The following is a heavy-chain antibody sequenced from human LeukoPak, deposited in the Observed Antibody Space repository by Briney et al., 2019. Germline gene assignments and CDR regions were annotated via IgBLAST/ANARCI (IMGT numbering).Heavy chain of an antibody. J-gene: IGHJ4*02. CDR1: GFTFSSYA. CDR2: ISGSGRDT. CDR3: ATNYYDSSGYFPDFDY. D-gene: IGHD3-22*01. Sequence: GGSLRLSCAASGFTFSSYAMNWVRQAPVKGLEWVSGISGSGRDTYYADSVKGRFTISRDNSKNTLCLQMNSLRADDTAVYYCATNYYDSSGYFPDFDYWGQGALVSVSS. V-gene: IGHV3-23*01.